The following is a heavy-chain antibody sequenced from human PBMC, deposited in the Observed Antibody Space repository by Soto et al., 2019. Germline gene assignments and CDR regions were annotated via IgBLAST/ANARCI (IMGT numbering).Heavy chain of an antibody. Sequence: PGGSLRLSCAASGFTFSGSAMHWVRQASGKGLEWVGRIRSKANSYATAYAASVKGRFTISRDDSKNTAYLQMNSLKTEDTAVYYCTARSGPNDPNDYWGQGSLVTVSS. V-gene: IGHV3-73*01. CDR3: TARSGPNDPNDY. J-gene: IGHJ4*02. CDR2: IRSKANSYAT. D-gene: IGHD6-19*01. CDR1: GFTFSGSA.